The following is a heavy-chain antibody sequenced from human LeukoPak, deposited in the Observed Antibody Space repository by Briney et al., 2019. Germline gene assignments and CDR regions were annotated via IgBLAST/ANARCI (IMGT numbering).Heavy chain of an antibody. CDR3: ARVPGYGGNMRVDY. Sequence: PGGSLRLSCAASGFTFSSYAMSWVRQAPGKGLEWVSYISSSGSTIYYADSVKGRFTISRDNAKNSLYLQMNSLRAEDTAVYYCARVPGYGGNMRVDYWGQGTLVTVSS. CDR1: GFTFSSYA. D-gene: IGHD4-23*01. V-gene: IGHV3-48*04. CDR2: ISSSGSTI. J-gene: IGHJ4*02.